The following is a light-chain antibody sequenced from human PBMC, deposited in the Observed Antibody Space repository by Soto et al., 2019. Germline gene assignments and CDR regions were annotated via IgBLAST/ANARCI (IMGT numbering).Light chain of an antibody. J-gene: IGLJ1*01. CDR1: TRDIAGYNY. Sequence: QSVLTQPASVSGSLGQSITISCTRTTRDIAGYNYISWYQQLPGKAPKLMIYQVTIRPSGISNRFSGSKSGNTASLTISGLQAEDEADYYCTSYADTAYVFGTGTKVTVL. CDR2: QVT. V-gene: IGLV2-14*01. CDR3: TSYADTAYV.